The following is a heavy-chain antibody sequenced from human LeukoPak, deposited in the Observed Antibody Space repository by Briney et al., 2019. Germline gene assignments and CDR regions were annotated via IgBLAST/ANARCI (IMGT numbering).Heavy chain of an antibody. J-gene: IGHJ6*02. CDR1: GFNVSSNY. CDR2: IYRGGST. Sequence: GGSLRLSCAAPGFNVSSNYMSWVRQAPGKGLEWVSVIYRGGSTYYAGSVKGRFIISRDNSKNTLYLQMNSLRTEDTGAYYCARVGNSNRYGMDVWGQGITVTVSS. V-gene: IGHV3-66*01. CDR3: ARVGNSNRYGMDV. D-gene: IGHD4-23*01.